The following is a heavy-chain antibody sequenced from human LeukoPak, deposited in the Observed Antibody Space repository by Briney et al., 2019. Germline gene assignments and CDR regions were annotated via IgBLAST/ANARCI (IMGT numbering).Heavy chain of an antibody. V-gene: IGHV3-20*04. J-gene: IGHJ6*03. CDR1: GFTFDDYG. Sequence: PGGSLRLSCAASGFTFDDYGMSWVRQAPGKGLEWVSGINWNGGSTGYADSVKGRFTISRDNAKNSLYLQMNSLRAEDTALYYCARPATSYYYYYYMDVWGKGTTVTVSS. CDR3: ARPATSYYYYYYMDV. D-gene: IGHD6-25*01. CDR2: INWNGGST.